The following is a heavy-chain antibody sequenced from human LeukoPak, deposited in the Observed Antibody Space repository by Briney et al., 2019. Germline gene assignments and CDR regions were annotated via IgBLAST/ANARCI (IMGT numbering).Heavy chain of an antibody. Sequence: ASVKVSCKVSGHTLTELSMHWVRQAPGKGLEWMGGFDPEDGETIYAQKFQGRVTMTEDTSADTAYMELSSLRSEDTAVYYCATESLVDNYAFDIWGQGTMVTVSS. CDR2: FDPEDGET. CDR3: ATESLVDNYAFDI. CDR1: GHTLTELS. V-gene: IGHV1-24*01. J-gene: IGHJ3*02. D-gene: IGHD1-20*01.